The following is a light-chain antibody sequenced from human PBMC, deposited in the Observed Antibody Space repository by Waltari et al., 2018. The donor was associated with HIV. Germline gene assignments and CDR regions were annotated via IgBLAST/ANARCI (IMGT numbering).Light chain of an antibody. J-gene: IGLJ3*02. CDR2: EVS. Sequence: QFALTQPASVSGSPGQSFTVSCTGTNSDIGYYNYVSWYQQHPGKAPKLIIYEVSNRPSGVSNRFSGSKSGNTASLTISGLQAEDEADYFCSSLTNSATLSVLFGGGTKLTVL. CDR3: SSLTNSATLSVL. CDR1: NSDIGYYNY. V-gene: IGLV2-14*01.